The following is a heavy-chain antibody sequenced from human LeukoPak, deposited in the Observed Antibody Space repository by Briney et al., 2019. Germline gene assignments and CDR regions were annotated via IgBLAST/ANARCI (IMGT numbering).Heavy chain of an antibody. CDR3: AKVAFTGRQLWLRGTRGSFDP. J-gene: IGHJ5*02. Sequence: GGSLRLSCAASGFTFSSYAMSWVRQAPGKGLEWVSAISGSGGSTYYADSVKGRFTISRDNSKNTLYLQMNSLRAEDTAVYYCAKVAFTGRQLWLRGTRGSFDPWGQGTLVTVSS. D-gene: IGHD5-18*01. CDR1: GFTFSSYA. CDR2: ISGSGGST. V-gene: IGHV3-23*01.